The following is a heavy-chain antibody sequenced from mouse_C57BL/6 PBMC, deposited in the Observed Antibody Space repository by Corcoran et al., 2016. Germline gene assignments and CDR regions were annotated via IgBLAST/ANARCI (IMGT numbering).Heavy chain of an antibody. CDR2: INPNNGGT. J-gene: IGHJ4*01. CDR1: GYTFTDYY. D-gene: IGHD3-3*01. Sequence: EVQLQQSGPELVKPGASVKISCKASGYTFTDYYMNWVKQSHGKSLEWIGDINPNNGGTSYNQKFKGKATLTVDKSSSTAYMELRSLTSEDSAVYYCARRAGSYDAMDYWGQGTSVTVSS. CDR3: ARRAGSYDAMDY. V-gene: IGHV1-26*01.